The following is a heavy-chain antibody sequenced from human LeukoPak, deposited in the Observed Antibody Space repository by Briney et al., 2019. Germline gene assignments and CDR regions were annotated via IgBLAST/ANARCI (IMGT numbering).Heavy chain of an antibody. CDR3: ARESNFADSFDI. CDR2: ISSRSSYM. Sequence: KPGGSLRLSCAATGFNFGVYNMNWVRQAPGKGLEWVSSISSRSSYMDYTDSVRGRFTVSRDNAPDTLYLQMTGPRVEDTAVYYCARESNFADSFDIWGQGTMVTVSS. V-gene: IGHV3-21*01. CDR1: GFNFGVYN. D-gene: IGHD2/OR15-2a*01. J-gene: IGHJ3*02.